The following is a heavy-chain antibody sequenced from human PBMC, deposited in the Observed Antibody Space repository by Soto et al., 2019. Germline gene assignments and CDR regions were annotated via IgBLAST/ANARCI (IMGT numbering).Heavy chain of an antibody. J-gene: IGHJ4*02. CDR2: IRSDGDTT. CDR3: AKGKGVGATPDGANC. D-gene: IGHD1-26*01. V-gene: IGHV3-23*01. CDR1: GFTFSSYG. Sequence: EMQVLESGGGLVQPGGSLRLSCAASGFTFSSYGMNWVRQAPGKGLGWVSGIRSDGDTTYNADSVKGRFTVSRDTSKNTVDLQMNSLRAEDTAVYYCAKGKGVGATPDGANCWGQGTLVTVSS.